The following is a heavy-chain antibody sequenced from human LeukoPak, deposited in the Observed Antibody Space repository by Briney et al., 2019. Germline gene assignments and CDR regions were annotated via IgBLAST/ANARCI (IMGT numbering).Heavy chain of an antibody. CDR3: ARGHCSSTSCLYYFDY. D-gene: IGHD2-2*01. V-gene: IGHV4-4*07. J-gene: IGHJ4*02. Sequence: PSETLSLTCTVSGGSISSYYWSWIRQPAGKGLEWIGRIYTSGSTNYNPSLKSRVTMSVDTSKNQFSLKLSPVTAADTAVYYCARGHCSSTSCLYYFDYWGQGTLVTVSS. CDR2: IYTSGST. CDR1: GGSISSYY.